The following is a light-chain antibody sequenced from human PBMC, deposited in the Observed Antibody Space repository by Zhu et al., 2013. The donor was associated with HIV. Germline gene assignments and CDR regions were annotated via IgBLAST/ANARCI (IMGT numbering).Light chain of an antibody. Sequence: DIVMTQSPLSLPVTPGEPASISCRSSQSLLHSNGYNYLGWYLQKPGQSPQLLIYLGSNRASGVPDRFSGAGSGTDFTLKISRVEADDVGVYYCLQALQTPYSFGQGTKLEI. J-gene: IGKJ2*03. CDR1: QSLLHSNGYNY. CDR2: LGS. V-gene: IGKV2-28*01. CDR3: LQALQTPYS.